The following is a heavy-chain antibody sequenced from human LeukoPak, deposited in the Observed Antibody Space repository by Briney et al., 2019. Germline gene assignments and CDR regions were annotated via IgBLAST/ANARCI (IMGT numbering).Heavy chain of an antibody. D-gene: IGHD6-19*01. CDR1: GFTFSRHW. Sequence: GGSLRLSCAASGFTFSRHWMSWVRQAPGKGLERVAHMNQDGSAIYSLDSVKGRFTISRDNDKNSLFLQMNGLTVADTAVYYCARTVPGYPDDYFDYWGRGTLVTVSS. CDR3: ARTVPGYPDDYFDY. CDR2: MNQDGSAI. J-gene: IGHJ4*02. V-gene: IGHV3-7*01.